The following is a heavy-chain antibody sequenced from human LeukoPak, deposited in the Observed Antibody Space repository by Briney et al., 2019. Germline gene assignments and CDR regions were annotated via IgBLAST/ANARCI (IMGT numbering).Heavy chain of an antibody. CDR1: GFTFSSYG. D-gene: IGHD5-24*01. V-gene: IGHV3-33*01. CDR3: ARDSVEMATPTGFDY. J-gene: IGHJ4*02. Sequence: GSLRLSCAASGFTFSSYGMHWVRQAPGKGLEWVAVIWYDGSNKYYADSVKGRFTISRDNSKNTLYLQMNSLRAEDTAVYYCARDSVEMATPTGFDYWGQGTLVTVSS. CDR2: IWYDGSNK.